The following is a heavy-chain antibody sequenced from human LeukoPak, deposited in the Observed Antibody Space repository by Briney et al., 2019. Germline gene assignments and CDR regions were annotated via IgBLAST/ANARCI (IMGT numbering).Heavy chain of an antibody. CDR3: ARDLNWETY. J-gene: IGHJ4*02. Sequence: GGSLRLSCAASGFSFSIYVMHWVRQAPGKVLEWVANIKTDGSLTYYVDSVKGRFTISRDNPKNSLYLQMNSLRAEDTAVYYCARDLNWETYWGQGTLVSVSS. D-gene: IGHD7-27*01. CDR2: IKTDGSLT. CDR1: GFSFSIYV. V-gene: IGHV3-7*01.